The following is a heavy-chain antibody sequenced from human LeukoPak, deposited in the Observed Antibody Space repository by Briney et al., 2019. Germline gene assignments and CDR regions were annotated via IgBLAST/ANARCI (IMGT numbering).Heavy chain of an antibody. V-gene: IGHV3-9*01. D-gene: IGHD3-10*01. CDR3: VSKGSSSRYMDV. CDR2: LSWNSGGI. CDR1: EFTFDDYA. J-gene: IGHJ6*03. Sequence: GGSLTLSCEASEFTFDDYAMHWVRQAPGKGLEWVSSLSWNSGGIGYADSVKGRFTISRDNAKKSLYLQMNSVRTDDTGMYYCVSKGSSSRYMDVWGKGTTVAVSS.